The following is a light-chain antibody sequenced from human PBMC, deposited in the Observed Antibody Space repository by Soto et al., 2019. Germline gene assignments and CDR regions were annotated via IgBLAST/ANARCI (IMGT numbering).Light chain of an antibody. CDR2: DAS. CDR1: QSVSGN. V-gene: IGKV3-15*01. J-gene: IGKJ1*01. Sequence: EIVMTQSPATLSVSPGERATLSCRASQSVSGNFAWYQLKPGQAPRLLIYDASTRATGIPARFSGSGSGTEFTLTISSPQSEDFAVYYCQQYNNWPRTFGQGTKVEIK. CDR3: QQYNNWPRT.